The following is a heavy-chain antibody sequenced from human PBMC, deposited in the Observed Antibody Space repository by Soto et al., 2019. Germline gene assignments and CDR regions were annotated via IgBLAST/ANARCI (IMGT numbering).Heavy chain of an antibody. Sequence: EVQLLESGGGLEQPGESLRLSCAASGFSFSSYAMSWVRQAPGKGLEWVSTLSGSGGRTYYADSVKGRFTISRDNSKDTLYLQMNCLRVEDTAVYYCAKVFGLRYIDSWGQGTLVTVSS. J-gene: IGHJ4*02. CDR3: AKVFGLRYIDS. V-gene: IGHV3-23*01. CDR1: GFSFSSYA. CDR2: LSGSGGRT. D-gene: IGHD5-12*01.